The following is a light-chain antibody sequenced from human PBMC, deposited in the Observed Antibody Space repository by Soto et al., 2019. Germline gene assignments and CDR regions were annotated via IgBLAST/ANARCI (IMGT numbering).Light chain of an antibody. CDR2: EAN. CDR1: SSDIGAYDL. CDR3: CAYGGSGDFVV. J-gene: IGLJ2*01. Sequence: QSALTQPASVSGSPGQSITIPCTGTSSDIGAYDLVSWYQKYPGKAPKVIIFEANKRPSGVSDRFSGSRSGNTASLTISGLQAEGEGDYYCCAYGGSGDFVVFGGGTKLTVL. V-gene: IGLV2-23*01.